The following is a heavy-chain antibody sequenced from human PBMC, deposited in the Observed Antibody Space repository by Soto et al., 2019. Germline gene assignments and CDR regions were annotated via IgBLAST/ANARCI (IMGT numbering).Heavy chain of an antibody. CDR2: VSPPFRTS. V-gene: IGHV1-69*01. J-gene: IGHJ6*02. D-gene: IGHD3-10*01. Sequence: QVQLVQSGAEVKKPGSSVKVSCKTSGVSFNNNGIGWVRQAPGHGLEWMGGVSPPFRTSNYARKFQGRIWITPHASTGTVNMKLSSLASKHTAKYYCARGTYYGSGRYSLYGMDVCGQWTSVTVPS. CDR1: GVSFNNNG. CDR3: ARGTYYGSGRYSLYGMDV.